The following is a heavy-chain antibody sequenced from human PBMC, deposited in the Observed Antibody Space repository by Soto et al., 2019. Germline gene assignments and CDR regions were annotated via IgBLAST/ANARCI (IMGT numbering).Heavy chain of an antibody. V-gene: IGHV4-59*12. Sequence: PSETLSLTCTVSGGSISSYYWSGIRQPPGKGLEWIGYIYYSGSTNYNPSLKSRVTISVDTSKNQFSLKLSSVTAADTAVYYCARGGVSSWYSNWFDPWGQGTLVTVSS. CDR2: IYYSGST. D-gene: IGHD6-13*01. CDR3: ARGGVSSWYSNWFDP. CDR1: GGSISSYY. J-gene: IGHJ5*02.